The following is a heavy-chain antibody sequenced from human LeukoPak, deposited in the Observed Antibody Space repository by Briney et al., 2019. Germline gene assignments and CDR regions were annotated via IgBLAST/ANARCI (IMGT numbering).Heavy chain of an antibody. CDR1: GFTVSTNH. D-gene: IGHD3-22*01. J-gene: IGHJ4*02. Sequence: GGSLRLSCAASGFTVSTNHMTWVRQAPGKGLEWVSVTYSGGTTYYADSVKGRFTISRDNSKNTLDLQMNSLRADDTAVYYCARDPYYYESSGSYYVGYLDYWAREPWSPSPQ. CDR3: ARDPYYYESSGSYYVGYLDY. CDR2: TYSGGTT. V-gene: IGHV3-53*01.